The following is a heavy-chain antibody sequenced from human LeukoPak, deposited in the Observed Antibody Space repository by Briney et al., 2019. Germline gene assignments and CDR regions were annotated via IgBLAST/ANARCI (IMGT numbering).Heavy chain of an antibody. CDR3: ARVGTSAGAADWFDP. J-gene: IGHJ5*02. V-gene: IGHV1-46*01. CDR2: INPSGGST. D-gene: IGHD2-2*01. Sequence: VASVTVSCKASGYTFTSYYMHWVRQAPGQGLEWMGIINPSGGSTSYAQKFQGRVTMTRDTSTSTVYMELSSLRSEDTAVYYCARVGTSAGAADWFDPWGQGTLVTVSS. CDR1: GYTFTSYY.